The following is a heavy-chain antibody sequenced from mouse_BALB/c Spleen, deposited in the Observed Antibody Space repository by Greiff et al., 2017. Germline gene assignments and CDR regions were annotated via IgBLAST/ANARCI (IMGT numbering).Heavy chain of an antibody. J-gene: IGHJ3*01. CDR2: IDPANGNT. CDR1: GFYIKDTY. D-gene: IGHD1-1*01. V-gene: IGHV14-3*02. Sequence: VQLKESGAELVKPGASVKLSCTASGFYIKDTYMHWVKQRPEQGLEWIGRIDPANGNTKYDPKFQGKATITADTSSNTAYLQLSSLTSEDTAVYYCARDYYGPFAYWGQGTLVTVSA. CDR3: ARDYYGPFAY.